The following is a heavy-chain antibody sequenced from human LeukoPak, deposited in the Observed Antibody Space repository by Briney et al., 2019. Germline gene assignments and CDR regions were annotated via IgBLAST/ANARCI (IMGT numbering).Heavy chain of an antibody. Sequence: PGGSLRLSCAASGFTFSSYAMSWVRQAPGKGLEWVSAISGSGGSTYYADSVKGRFTISRDNSKNTLYLQMNSLRAEDTAVYYCAKPLASGSAVMVYAEFDYWGQGTLVTVSS. CDR2: ISGSGGST. J-gene: IGHJ4*02. CDR1: GFTFSSYA. D-gene: IGHD2-8*01. V-gene: IGHV3-23*01. CDR3: AKPLASGSAVMVYAEFDY.